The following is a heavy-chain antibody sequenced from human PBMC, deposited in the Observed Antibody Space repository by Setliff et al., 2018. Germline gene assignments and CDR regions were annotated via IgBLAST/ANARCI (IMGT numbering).Heavy chain of an antibody. CDR2: ISYDGSNK. CDR3: ARGYLRYEIKGYFDY. J-gene: IGHJ4*02. CDR1: GFTFSNYW. D-gene: IGHD3-9*01. Sequence: GGSLRLSCAASGFTFSNYWMSWVRQAPGKGLEWVAVISYDGSNKYYADSVKGRFTISRDNSKNTLYLQMNSLRAEDTAVYYCARGYLRYEIKGYFDYWGQGTLVTVSS. V-gene: IGHV3-30-3*01.